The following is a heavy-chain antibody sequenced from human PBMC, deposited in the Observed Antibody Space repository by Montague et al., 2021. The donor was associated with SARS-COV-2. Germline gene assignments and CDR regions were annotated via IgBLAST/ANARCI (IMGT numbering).Heavy chain of an antibody. CDR2: IYYSGST. D-gene: IGHD3-10*01. Sequence: SETLSLTCTVSGGSISTYYWSWIRQPPGKGLEWIGYIYYSGSTNYYPSLKSRVTISVDTSKNQFSLKLSSVTAADTAVYYCARADITMVRGVNLWAFDIWDQGTMVTVSS. CDR1: GGSISTYY. CDR3: ARADITMVRGVNLWAFDI. V-gene: IGHV4-59*01. J-gene: IGHJ3*02.